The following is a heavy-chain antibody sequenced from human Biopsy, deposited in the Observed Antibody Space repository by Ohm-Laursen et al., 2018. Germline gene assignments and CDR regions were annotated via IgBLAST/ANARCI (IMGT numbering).Heavy chain of an antibody. CDR3: AKDRYNYTPIGGFSMDV. J-gene: IGHJ6*02. Sequence: SLRLSCAASGFTFNSYGMQWVRQAPGKGLEWMAFIFYDGSNTYYADSVKGRFTISRDNSRDTLYLQMSSLRAEDTAVYYCAKDRYNYTPIGGFSMDVWGQGTTVTVSS. CDR2: IFYDGSNT. CDR1: GFTFNSYG. D-gene: IGHD5-18*01. V-gene: IGHV3-30*18.